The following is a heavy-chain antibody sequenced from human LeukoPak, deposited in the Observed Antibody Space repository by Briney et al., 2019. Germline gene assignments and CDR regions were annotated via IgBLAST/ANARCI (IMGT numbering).Heavy chain of an antibody. V-gene: IGHV4-34*01. D-gene: IGHD3-3*01. CDR3: ARGGGFTIFGSRRRNWFDP. Sequence: SETLSLTCAVYGGSFSGYYWSWIRQPPGKGLEWTGSIDHSGSTYYNPSLKSRITISVDTSKNQFSLKLSSVTAADTAVYYCARGGGFTIFGSRRRNWFDPWGQGTLVTVSS. CDR1: GGSFSGYY. CDR2: IDHSGST. J-gene: IGHJ5*02.